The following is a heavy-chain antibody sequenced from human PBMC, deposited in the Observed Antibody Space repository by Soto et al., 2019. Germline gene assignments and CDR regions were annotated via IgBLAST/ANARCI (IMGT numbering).Heavy chain of an antibody. Sequence: QVQLVQSGAEVKKPGASVKISCKASGYTFIHYYIHWVRQAPGQGIEWMALINPNGGSTNYAHKFQGRVTVTSDTSTTTVSMELNSLESDDTAVYFCARSLLQSDFWGQGTLVTVSS. D-gene: IGHD2-21*01. CDR3: ARSLLQSDF. V-gene: IGHV1-46*01. CDR2: INPNGGST. J-gene: IGHJ4*02. CDR1: GYTFIHYY.